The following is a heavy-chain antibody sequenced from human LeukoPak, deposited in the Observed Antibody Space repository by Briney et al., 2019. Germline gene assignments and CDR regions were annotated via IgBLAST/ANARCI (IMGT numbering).Heavy chain of an antibody. Sequence: SETLSLTCTVSGGSISSYYWSWIRQPPGKGLEWIGYIYYSGSTSYNPSLKSRVIISVDTSKNQFSLKLSSVTAADTAVYYCARERSSWSPGFDYWGQGTLVTVSS. D-gene: IGHD6-13*01. CDR2: IYYSGST. V-gene: IGHV4-59*01. J-gene: IGHJ4*02. CDR1: GGSISSYY. CDR3: ARERSSWSPGFDY.